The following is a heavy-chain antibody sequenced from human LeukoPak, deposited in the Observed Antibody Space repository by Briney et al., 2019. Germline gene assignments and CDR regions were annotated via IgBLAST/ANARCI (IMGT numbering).Heavy chain of an antibody. CDR3: AKGGNCGGDCYWYFDL. Sequence: GGTLRLSCAASGFTFDDYAMHWVRQAPGKGLEWVSLLSGDGGSTYYADSVKGRFTISRDNSKNSLYLQMNSLRTEDTALYYCAKGGNCGGDCYWYFDLWGRGTLVTVSS. D-gene: IGHD2-21*02. V-gene: IGHV3-43*02. CDR1: GFTFDDYA. J-gene: IGHJ2*01. CDR2: LSGDGGST.